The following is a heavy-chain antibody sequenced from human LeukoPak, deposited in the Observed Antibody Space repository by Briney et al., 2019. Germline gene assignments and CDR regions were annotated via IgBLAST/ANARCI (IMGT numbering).Heavy chain of an antibody. CDR1: GFTFDDYG. Sequence: GGSLRLSCAASGFTFDDYGMSWVRHAPGKGLEWVSGINWNGGSTGYADSVKGRFTISRDNAKNSLYLQMNSLRAEDTAVYYCATLRTYSSSWWDAFDIWGQGTMVTVSS. J-gene: IGHJ3*02. D-gene: IGHD6-13*01. CDR3: ATLRTYSSSWWDAFDI. V-gene: IGHV3-20*04. CDR2: INWNGGST.